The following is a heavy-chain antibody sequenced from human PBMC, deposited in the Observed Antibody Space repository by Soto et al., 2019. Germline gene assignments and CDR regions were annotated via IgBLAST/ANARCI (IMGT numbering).Heavy chain of an antibody. V-gene: IGHV3-15*07. J-gene: IGHJ4*02. CDR2: IKSKTDGGTT. D-gene: IGHD3-10*01. Sequence: GGSLRLSCAASGFTFSNAWMNWVRQAPGKGLEWVGRIKSKTDGGTTDNAAPVKGRFTISRDDSKNTLYLQMNSLKTEDTAVYYCTTDSSVVRDYYGSGSYYNRFDYWGQGTLVTVSS. CDR3: TTDSSVVRDYYGSGSYYNRFDY. CDR1: GFTFSNAW.